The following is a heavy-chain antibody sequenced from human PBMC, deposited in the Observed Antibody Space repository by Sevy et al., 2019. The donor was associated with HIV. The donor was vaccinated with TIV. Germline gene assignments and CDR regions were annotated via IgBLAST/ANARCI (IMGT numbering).Heavy chain of an antibody. CDR3: ARYCSSTSCPYYYYGMDV. CDR1: GGTFSSYA. CDR2: IIPIFGTA. D-gene: IGHD2-2*01. J-gene: IGHJ6*02. V-gene: IGHV1-69*13. Sequence: ASVKVSCKASGGTFSSYAIIWVRQAPGQGLEWMGGIIPIFGTANYAQKFQGRVTITADESTSTAYMELSSLRSEDTAVYYCARYCSSTSCPYYYYGMDVWGQGTTVTVSS.